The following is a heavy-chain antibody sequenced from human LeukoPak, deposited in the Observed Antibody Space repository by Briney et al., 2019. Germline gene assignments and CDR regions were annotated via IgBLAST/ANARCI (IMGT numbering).Heavy chain of an antibody. Sequence: GGSLRLSCAASGFTFSSYAMSWVRQAPGKGLEWVSAISGSGGSTYYADSVKGRFTISRDNSKNSLYLQMNSLRAEDTAVYYCARVPFFEGHYGMDVWGQGTTVTVSS. CDR3: ARVPFFEGHYGMDV. J-gene: IGHJ6*02. CDR1: GFTFSSYA. V-gene: IGHV3-23*01. CDR2: ISGSGGST.